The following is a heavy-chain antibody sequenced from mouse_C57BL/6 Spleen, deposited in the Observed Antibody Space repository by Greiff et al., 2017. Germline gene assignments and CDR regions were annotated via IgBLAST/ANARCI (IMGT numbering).Heavy chain of an antibody. Sequence: QVQLQQPGAELVKPGASVKLSCKASGYTFTSYWMHWVKQRPGRGLEWIGRIDPNSGGTKYNEKFKSKATLTVDKPSSTAYMQLISLTSEDSAVDYCARSLYDGYYGFFDYWGQGTTLTVSS. CDR3: ARSLYDGYYGFFDY. D-gene: IGHD2-3*01. CDR2: IDPNSGGT. CDR1: GYTFTSYW. J-gene: IGHJ2*01. V-gene: IGHV1-72*01.